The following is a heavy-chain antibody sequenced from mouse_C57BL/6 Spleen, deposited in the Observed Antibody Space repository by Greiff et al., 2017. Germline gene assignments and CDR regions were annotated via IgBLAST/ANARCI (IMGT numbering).Heavy chain of an antibody. CDR1: GYAFSSYW. CDR2: IYPGDGDT. J-gene: IGHJ1*03. CDR3: ARVYYDYDSYWYFDV. V-gene: IGHV1-80*01. Sequence: LKQSGASVKISCKASGYAFSSYWMNWVKQRPGKGLEWIGQIYPGDGDTNYNGKFKGKATLTADKSSSTAYMQLSSLTSEDSAVYFCARVYYDYDSYWYFDVWGTGTTVTVSS. D-gene: IGHD2-4*01.